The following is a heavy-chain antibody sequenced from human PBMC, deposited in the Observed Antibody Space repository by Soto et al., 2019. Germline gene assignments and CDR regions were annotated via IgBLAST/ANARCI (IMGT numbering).Heavy chain of an antibody. Sequence: PGGSLRLSCAASGFTFSSYAMSWVRQAPGKGLEWVSAISGSGGSTYYADSVKGRFTISRDNSKNTLYLQMNSLRAEDTAVYYCATSMVRGVIKGWGAFDIWRQGTMVTVSS. CDR2: ISGSGGST. V-gene: IGHV3-23*01. D-gene: IGHD3-10*01. CDR3: ATSMVRGVIKGWGAFDI. CDR1: GFTFSSYA. J-gene: IGHJ3*02.